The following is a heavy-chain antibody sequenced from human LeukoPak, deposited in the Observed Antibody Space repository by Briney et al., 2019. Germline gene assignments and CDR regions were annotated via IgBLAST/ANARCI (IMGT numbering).Heavy chain of an antibody. Sequence: SETLSLTCTVSGGSVSSGSYYWSWVRQPPGKGLEWIGFIHNSGSTKYNPSLMSRVTISVDTSKNQFSLKLSSVTAAETAVYYCARGGASSIPFDPWGQGTLVTVSS. V-gene: IGHV4-61*01. CDR2: IHNSGST. CDR1: GGSVSSGSYY. D-gene: IGHD2-2*01. J-gene: IGHJ5*02. CDR3: ARGGASSIPFDP.